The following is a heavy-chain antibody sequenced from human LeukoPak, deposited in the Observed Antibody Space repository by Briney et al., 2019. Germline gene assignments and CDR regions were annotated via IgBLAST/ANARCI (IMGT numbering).Heavy chain of an antibody. Sequence: ASVKVSCKASGYTFTSYGISWVRQAPGQGLEWMGWISADNGNTNYAQKLQGRVTMTTDTSTSTAYMELRSLRSDDTAVYYCARRVYCSSTSCNDYWGQGTLVTVSS. V-gene: IGHV1-18*01. D-gene: IGHD2-2*01. CDR2: ISADNGNT. J-gene: IGHJ4*02. CDR1: GYTFTSYG. CDR3: ARRVYCSSTSCNDY.